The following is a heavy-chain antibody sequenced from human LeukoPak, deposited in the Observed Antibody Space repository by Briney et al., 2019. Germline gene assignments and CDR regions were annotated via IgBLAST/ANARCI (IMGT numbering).Heavy chain of an antibody. CDR1: GFTFSSYA. D-gene: IGHD5-18*01. CDR3: VKWGTMDSYGLDY. Sequence: GGSLRLSCAASGFTFSSYAMSWVRQAPGKGLEWVSAISGSGGSTYYADSVKGRFTISRDNSKNTLYLQMNSLRAEDTAVYYCVKWGTMDSYGLDYWSQGTLVTVSS. J-gene: IGHJ4*02. CDR2: ISGSGGST. V-gene: IGHV3-23*01.